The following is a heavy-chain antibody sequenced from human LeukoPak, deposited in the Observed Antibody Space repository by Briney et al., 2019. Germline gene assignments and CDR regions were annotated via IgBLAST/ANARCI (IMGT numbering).Heavy chain of an antibody. Sequence: PGGSLTLSCAASGFTFSCYAMNWVRQAPGKGLEWLSYISSDGTTIYYADSVKGRITISRDNARKSLYLRVNSLRAEDTAVYYCVPQKGYGGNPLDYWGQGTLVTVST. D-gene: IGHD4-23*01. J-gene: IGHJ4*02. CDR2: ISSDGTTI. V-gene: IGHV3-48*01. CDR3: VPQKGYGGNPLDY. CDR1: GFTFSCYA.